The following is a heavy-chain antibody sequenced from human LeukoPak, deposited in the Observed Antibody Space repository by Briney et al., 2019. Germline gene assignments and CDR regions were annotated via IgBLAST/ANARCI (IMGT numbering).Heavy chain of an antibody. D-gene: IGHD3-10*01. V-gene: IGHV4-59*01. CDR3: ARYMVRGVKPNWFDP. CDR2: IYYSGST. CDR1: GGSISSYY. J-gene: IGHJ5*02. Sequence: PSETLCLTCAASGGSISSYYWSWIRQPPGKGLEWIGYIYYSGSTNYNPSLKSRVTISVDTSKNQFSLKLSSVTAADTAVYYCARYMVRGVKPNWFDPWGQGTLVTVSS.